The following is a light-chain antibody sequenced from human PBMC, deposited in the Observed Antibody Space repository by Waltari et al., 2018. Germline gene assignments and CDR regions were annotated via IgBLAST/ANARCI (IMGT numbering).Light chain of an antibody. V-gene: IGKV3-20*01. Sequence: VLPQSPGTLSLSPGARATLSCRPSPSLTKKYLAGYQQKPGQAPRLIIYGASSRAAGIPDRFSGSGSGTDFTLTISRLEPEDFALYYCQQYGSSVMYTFGQGTKVEIK. CDR1: PSLTKKY. CDR3: QQYGSSVMYT. J-gene: IGKJ2*01. CDR2: GAS.